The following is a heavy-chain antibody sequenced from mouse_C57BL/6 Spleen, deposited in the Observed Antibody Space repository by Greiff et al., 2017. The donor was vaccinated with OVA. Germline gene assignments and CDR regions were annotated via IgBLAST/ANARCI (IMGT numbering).Heavy chain of an antibody. D-gene: IGHD1-1*01. CDR1: GYTFTSYW. CDR3: ARSRGSSFYWYFDV. V-gene: IGHV1-52*01. CDR2: IDPSDSET. J-gene: IGHJ1*03. Sequence: VQLQQPGAELVRPGSSVKLSCKASGYTFTSYWMHWVKQRPIQGLEWIGNIDPSDSETHYNQKFKDKATLTVDKSSSTAYMQLSSLTSEDSAVYYCARSRGSSFYWYFDVWGTGTTVTVSS.